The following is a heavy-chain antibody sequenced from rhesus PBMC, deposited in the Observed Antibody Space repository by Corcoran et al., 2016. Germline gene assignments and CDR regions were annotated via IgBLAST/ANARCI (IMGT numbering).Heavy chain of an antibody. CDR1: GFSISTSGTG. Sequence: QVTLKESGPALVKPTQTLTLTCTFSGFSISTSGTGVGWIRQPPGKALDWLASIYWNDSKYYRKSLKSRHTIYKDTTKKQVGLTMTNMDPVDTATYYCARALRGDSGYSSGTFGYWGQGVLVTVSS. D-gene: IGHD5-30*01. CDR2: IYWNDSK. J-gene: IGHJ4*01. CDR3: ARALRGDSGYSSGTFGY. V-gene: IGHV2-95*01.